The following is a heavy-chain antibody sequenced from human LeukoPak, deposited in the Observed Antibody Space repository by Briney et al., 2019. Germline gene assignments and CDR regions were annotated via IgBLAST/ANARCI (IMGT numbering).Heavy chain of an antibody. J-gene: IGHJ4*02. CDR1: GFTFSSYA. D-gene: IGHD6-19*01. CDR2: ISGSGGST. CDR3: AKDSEQWLGSADFDY. Sequence: GGSLTLSCAASGFTFSSYAMSWVRQAPGKGLEWASAISGSGGSTYYADSVKGRFTISRDNSKNTLYLQMNSLRAEDTAVYYCAKDSEQWLGSADFDYWGQGTLVTVSS. V-gene: IGHV3-23*01.